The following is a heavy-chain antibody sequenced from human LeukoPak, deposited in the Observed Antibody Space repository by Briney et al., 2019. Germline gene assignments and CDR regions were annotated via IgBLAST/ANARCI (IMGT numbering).Heavy chain of an antibody. Sequence: VASVKVSCKASGYTFTSYGISWVRQAPGQGLEWMGGFDPEDGETIYAQKFQGRVTMTEDTSTDTAYMELSSLRSEDTAVYYCATSQDSSGYYWFDYWGQGTLVTVSS. D-gene: IGHD3-22*01. CDR1: GYTFTSYG. CDR2: FDPEDGET. CDR3: ATSQDSSGYYWFDY. V-gene: IGHV1-24*01. J-gene: IGHJ4*02.